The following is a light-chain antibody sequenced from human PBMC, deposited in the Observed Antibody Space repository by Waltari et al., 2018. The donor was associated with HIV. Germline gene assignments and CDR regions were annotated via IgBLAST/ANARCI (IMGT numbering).Light chain of an antibody. CDR1: ALPTQD. CDR2: GDS. J-gene: IGLJ2*01. Sequence: SHVLAQLPSVSVSPGQTARITCSGDALPTQDAYWYYQKSAQAPLLVIHGDSRGPSGVPERFSGSSSGTMATLTISAAQVDDEADYYCFSRDSSGRQGLFGGGTKLTVL. CDR3: FSRDSSGRQGL. V-gene: IGLV3-10*01.